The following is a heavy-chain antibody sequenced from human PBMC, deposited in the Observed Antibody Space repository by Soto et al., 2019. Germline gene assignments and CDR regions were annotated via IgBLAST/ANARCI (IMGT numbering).Heavy chain of an antibody. V-gene: IGHV3-23*04. D-gene: IGHD2-15*01. CDR1: GFTFSSYA. Sequence: VQLVQSGAEVRKPGSSVKVSCKASGFTFSSYAMSWVRQAPGKGLEWVSAISGSGGSTYYADSVKGRFTISRDNSKNTLYLQMNSLRAEDTAVYYCAKCSCPLGTGAFDIWGQGTMVTVSS. J-gene: IGHJ3*02. CDR2: ISGSGGST. CDR3: AKCSCPLGTGAFDI.